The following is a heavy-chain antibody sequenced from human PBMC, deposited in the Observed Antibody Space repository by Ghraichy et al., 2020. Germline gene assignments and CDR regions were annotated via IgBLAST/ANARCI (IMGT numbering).Heavy chain of an antibody. CDR2: ISGSGGST. V-gene: IGHV3-23*01. D-gene: IGHD3-16*02. CDR3: AKDSPYVWGSYRSSGAFDI. J-gene: IGHJ3*02. CDR1: GFTFSSYA. Sequence: GGSLRLSCAASGFTFSSYAMSWVRQAPGKGLEWVSAISGSGGSTYYADSVKGRFTISRDNSKNTLYLPMNSLRAEDTAVYYCAKDSPYVWGSYRSSGAFDIWGQGTMVTVSS.